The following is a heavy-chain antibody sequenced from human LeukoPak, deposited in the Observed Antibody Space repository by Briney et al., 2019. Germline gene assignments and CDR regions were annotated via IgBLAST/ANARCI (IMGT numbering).Heavy chain of an antibody. Sequence: SGGSLRLSCAASGFTFSSYAMHWVRQAPGKGLEWVAVISYDGSNKYYADSVKGRFTISRDNSKNTLYLQMNSLRAEDTAVYYCASYSSSSGYFDYWGQGTLVTVSS. V-gene: IGHV3-30*04. J-gene: IGHJ4*02. CDR3: ASYSSSSGYFDY. CDR2: ISYDGSNK. D-gene: IGHD6-6*01. CDR1: GFTFSSYA.